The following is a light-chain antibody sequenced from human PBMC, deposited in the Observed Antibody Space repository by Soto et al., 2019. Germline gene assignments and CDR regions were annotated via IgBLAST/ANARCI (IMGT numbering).Light chain of an antibody. Sequence: EIVLTQSPATLSLFPGERATLSCRASQTVRSYLAWYQQKPGQAPRLLIYDASNRATGIPARFSGSGSGTGFTLTISSLEPEDIAVYYCHQRSNWPWTFGRGTKVEIK. CDR2: DAS. V-gene: IGKV3-11*01. CDR3: HQRSNWPWT. CDR1: QTVRSY. J-gene: IGKJ1*01.